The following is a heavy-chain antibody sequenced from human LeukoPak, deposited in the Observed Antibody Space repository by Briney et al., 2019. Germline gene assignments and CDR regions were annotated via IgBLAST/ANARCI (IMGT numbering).Heavy chain of an antibody. CDR1: GFIFSTYG. Sequence: PGGSLRLSCAASGFIFSTYGMHWVRQAPGKGLEWVAFIRSDGTDKSYAGSVMGRFTISRDNSKNTLYLQMSTLRAEDTAVYYSGKHDSSSDFWGQGTLVTVSS. CDR2: IRSDGTDK. V-gene: IGHV3-30*02. D-gene: IGHD3-22*01. J-gene: IGHJ4*02. CDR3: GKHDSSSDF.